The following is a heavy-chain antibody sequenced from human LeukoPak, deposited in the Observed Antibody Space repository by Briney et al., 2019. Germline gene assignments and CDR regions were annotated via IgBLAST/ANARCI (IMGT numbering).Heavy chain of an antibody. CDR1: GFTFSSYS. J-gene: IGHJ4*02. CDR3: SKTNSGWYTKSCFDY. Sequence: GGSLRLSCAASGFTFSSYSMSWVRQAPGKGLEWVSSITGSSGSTYYADSVKGRFTISRDNAKNTLYLQMNSLRAEDTAVYYCSKTNSGWYTKSCFDYWGQGTQVTVSS. V-gene: IGHV3-23*01. CDR2: ITGSSGST. D-gene: IGHD6-19*01.